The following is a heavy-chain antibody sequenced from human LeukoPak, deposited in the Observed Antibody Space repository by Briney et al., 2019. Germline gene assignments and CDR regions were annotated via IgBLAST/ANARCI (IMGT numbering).Heavy chain of an antibody. CDR3: ANFVNTSMGGNDY. D-gene: IGHD5-18*01. Sequence: GGSLRLFCAASGFPLSSHAMSLVGQATGKGLELVAALISSSDHIYYPDAVQGRFTISKDNSHHPLYLEMNSLRAEDTALYYAANFVNTSMGGNDYWGQGTLVTVSS. CDR2: LISSSDHI. V-gene: IGHV3-23*01. CDR1: GFPLSSHA. J-gene: IGHJ4*02.